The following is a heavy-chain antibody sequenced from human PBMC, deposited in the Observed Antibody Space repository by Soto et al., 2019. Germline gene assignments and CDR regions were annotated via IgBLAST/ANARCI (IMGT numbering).Heavy chain of an antibody. CDR1: GFTFSSYS. J-gene: IGHJ4*02. Sequence: QVQLVESGGDVVQPGRSLRLSCAASGFTFSSYSMHWVRQAPGKGLEWVAVISYDGSNKYYADSVKGRFSISRDNSKNTLSLQMNSLRAEDTAVYYCASLRTAIDYWAREPWSPSPQ. CDR2: ISYDGSNK. D-gene: IGHD3-16*01. CDR3: ASLRTAIDY. V-gene: IGHV3-30-3*01.